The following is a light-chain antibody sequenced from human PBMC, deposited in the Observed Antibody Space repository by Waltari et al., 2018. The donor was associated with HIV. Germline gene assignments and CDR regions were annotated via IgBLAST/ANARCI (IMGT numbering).Light chain of an antibody. CDR1: QRISNY. CDR2: DAS. J-gene: IGKJ3*01. Sequence: EIVLTQSPATLSLSPGERATLPCRASQRISNYLAWDQQKPSQAPRLLLFDASKRDTGIPARFSGSGSGTAFTLTISSLEHEDFAVYYCQHRTNWPPMLTFGPGTKVDIK. CDR3: QHRTNWPPMLT. V-gene: IGKV3-11*01.